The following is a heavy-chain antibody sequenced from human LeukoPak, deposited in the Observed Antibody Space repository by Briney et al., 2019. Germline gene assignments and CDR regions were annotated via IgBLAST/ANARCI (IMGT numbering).Heavy chain of an antibody. V-gene: IGHV1-69*06. J-gene: IGHJ6*03. CDR3: ARDTTRSIYMDV. CDR2: IIPIFGTV. D-gene: IGHD1-14*01. Sequence: ASVKVSCKASGYTFTSYDINWVRQATGQGLEWMGGIIPIFGTVNYAQKFQGRVTITADKSTSTAYMELSSLRSEDTAVYYCARDTTRSIYMDVWGKGTTVTVSS. CDR1: GYTFTSYD.